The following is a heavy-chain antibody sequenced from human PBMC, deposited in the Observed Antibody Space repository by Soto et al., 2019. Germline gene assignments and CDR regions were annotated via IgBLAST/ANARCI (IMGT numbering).Heavy chain of an antibody. V-gene: IGHV3-21*06. CDR2: ISPSSGHI. Sequence: EVHLVESGGGLVKPGGSLRLSCAVSGFTFSSCTMNWVRQAPGKGLEWVSSISPSSGHIYYADSVKGRFTISRDNPKNSLYLQMNSLSGEDTAVYYCSGCSGGACHKNYGMDVWGQGTTVTVSS. D-gene: IGHD2-15*01. CDR1: GFTFSSCT. CDR3: SGCSGGACHKNYGMDV. J-gene: IGHJ6*02.